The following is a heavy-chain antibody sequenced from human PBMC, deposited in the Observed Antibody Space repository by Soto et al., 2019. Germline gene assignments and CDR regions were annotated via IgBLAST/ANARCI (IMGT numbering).Heavy chain of an antibody. J-gene: IGHJ4*02. Sequence: SETLSLTCTVSGGSISSSRSYWSWIRQPPGKGLEWIGYIYNSGSTTYNPSLKSRVTVSVDTSKNQFSLRLSSVTAADTAVYYCARRYSYGHFDYWGQGTLVTVSS. CDR3: ARRYSYGHFDY. CDR2: IYNSGST. CDR1: GGSISSSRSY. D-gene: IGHD5-18*01. V-gene: IGHV4-61*05.